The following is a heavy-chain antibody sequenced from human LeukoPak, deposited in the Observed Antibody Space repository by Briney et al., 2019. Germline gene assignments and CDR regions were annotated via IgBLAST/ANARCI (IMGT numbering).Heavy chain of an antibody. CDR1: GFTFDDYA. J-gene: IGHJ4*02. CDR3: AKDMYYSDSRGYFLRGGPSFDH. V-gene: IGHV3-9*01. CDR2: ITWNSGNI. Sequence: PGGSLRLSCAAFGFTFDDYAMHWVRQAPGKGLEWVSGITWNSGNINYADSVKGRFTISRDDATSSLFLQMNSLRPDDTAFYYCAKDMYYSDSRGYFLRGGPSFDHWGQGTLVTVSS. D-gene: IGHD3-22*01.